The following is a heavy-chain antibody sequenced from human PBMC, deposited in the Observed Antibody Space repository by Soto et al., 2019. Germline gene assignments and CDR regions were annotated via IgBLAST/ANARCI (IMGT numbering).Heavy chain of an antibody. CDR2: ISPDGSST. J-gene: IGHJ4*02. D-gene: IGHD3-16*01. Sequence: DVQLVESGGALVQPGGALRRPCEASEFTFRNYWMHWVRQVPGKGLVWVSRISPDGSSTSYADSVRGRFTISRDNAKNTLYLQMNSLRVEDTAVYYCARRPSGSAFYVGDYWGQGTLVTVSS. V-gene: IGHV3-74*01. CDR3: ARRPSGSAFYVGDY. CDR1: EFTFRNYW.